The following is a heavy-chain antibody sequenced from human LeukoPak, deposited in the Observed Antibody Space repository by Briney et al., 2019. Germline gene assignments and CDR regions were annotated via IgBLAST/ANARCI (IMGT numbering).Heavy chain of an antibody. D-gene: IGHD5-24*01. Sequence: PGGSLRLSRAASGFTFSTYAMSWVRQAPGKGLEWVSVISGSGSSTYYADSVKGRFTISRDNSKNTLYLQMNSLRAEDTAVYHRAKEMATIRAFDFWGQGTMVTVSS. CDR1: GFTFSTYA. CDR3: AKEMATIRAFDF. J-gene: IGHJ3*01. CDR2: ISGSGSST. V-gene: IGHV3-23*01.